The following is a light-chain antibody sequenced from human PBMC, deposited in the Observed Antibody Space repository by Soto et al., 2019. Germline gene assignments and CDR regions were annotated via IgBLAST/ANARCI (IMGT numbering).Light chain of an antibody. Sequence: QSVLTQPASVSGSPGQSVTISCTGTSSDVGGYNYVSWYQQHPDKAPKVMIYDVSKRPSGVPDRFSGSKSGNTASLTISGLQAEDEADYYCCSYAGSYTYVFGSGTKVTVL. CDR1: SSDVGGYNY. CDR2: DVS. V-gene: IGLV2-11*01. J-gene: IGLJ1*01. CDR3: CSYAGSYTYV.